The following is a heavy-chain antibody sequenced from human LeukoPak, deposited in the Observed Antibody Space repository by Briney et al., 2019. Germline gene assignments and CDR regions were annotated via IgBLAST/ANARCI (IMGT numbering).Heavy chain of an antibody. CDR3: ARDLTAYCGGDCKSPFDP. CDR1: GFTFSSYW. J-gene: IGHJ5*02. Sequence: SGGSLRLSCAASGFTFSSYWMHWVRQAPGKGLVWVSRINSDGSSTSYADSVKGRFTISRDNAKNTLYLQMNSLRAEDTAVYYCARDLTAYCGGDCKSPFDPWGQGTLVTVSS. D-gene: IGHD2-21*02. V-gene: IGHV3-74*01. CDR2: INSDGSST.